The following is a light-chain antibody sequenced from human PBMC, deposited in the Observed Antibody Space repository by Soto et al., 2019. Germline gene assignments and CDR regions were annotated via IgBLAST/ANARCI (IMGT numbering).Light chain of an antibody. J-gene: IGLJ1*01. CDR2: QVT. V-gene: IGLV2-14*01. CDR1: SSDVGIYNY. Sequence: SALAQPPSVSGSPGQSITISCPGTSSDVGIYNYVSWYQQHPGKPPKLMIYQVTKRPSGVSNRFSGSKSGNTASLTISGLQAEDEADYYCCSYTGSTTYVFGTGTKVTLL. CDR3: CSYTGSTTYV.